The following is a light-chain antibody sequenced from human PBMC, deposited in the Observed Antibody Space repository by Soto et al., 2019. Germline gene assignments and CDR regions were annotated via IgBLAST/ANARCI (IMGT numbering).Light chain of an antibody. J-gene: IGKJ3*01. CDR2: AAS. V-gene: IGKV3-20*01. Sequence: EIVLTQSPGTLSLSPGERATLSCTPSQSVAGNFLAWYQQRPGQDPRLLISAASSRATAIPDRFSGSGSGTEFTLTISRLEPDDSAVYFCQQYGNSPLTFGPGTNLNIK. CDR3: QQYGNSPLT. CDR1: QSVAGNF.